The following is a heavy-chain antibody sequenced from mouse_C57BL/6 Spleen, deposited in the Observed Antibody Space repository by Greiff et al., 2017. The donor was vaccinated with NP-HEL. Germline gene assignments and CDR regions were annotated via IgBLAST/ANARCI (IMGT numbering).Heavy chain of an antibody. Sequence: QVQLQQSGAELVRPGASVTLSCKASGYTFTDYEMHWVKQTPVHGLEWIGAIDPETGGTAYNHPVKGKAILTADKSSSTAYMELRSLTSEDSAVYYCTKTAQATRYFDYWGQGTTLTVSS. CDR3: TKTAQATRYFDY. V-gene: IGHV1-15*01. CDR1: GYTFTDYE. D-gene: IGHD3-2*02. J-gene: IGHJ2*01. CDR2: IDPETGGT.